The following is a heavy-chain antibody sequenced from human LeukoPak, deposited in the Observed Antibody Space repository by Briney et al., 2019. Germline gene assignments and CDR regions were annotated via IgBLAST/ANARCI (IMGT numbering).Heavy chain of an antibody. Sequence: ASVKVSCKASGGTFSTYAISWVRRAPGHGLEWMGGIIPIFGTANYAQKFQGRVAITADESTSTAYLELSSLRSEDTAVYYCARDGVRDYYGSGSYYEDAFDIWGQGTMVTVSS. CDR3: ARDGVRDYYGSGSYYEDAFDI. CDR1: GGTFSTYA. CDR2: IIPIFGTA. D-gene: IGHD3-10*01. J-gene: IGHJ3*02. V-gene: IGHV1-69*13.